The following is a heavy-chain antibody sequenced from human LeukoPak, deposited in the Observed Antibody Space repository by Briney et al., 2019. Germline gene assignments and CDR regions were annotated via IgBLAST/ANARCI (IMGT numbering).Heavy chain of an antibody. CDR3: ATDETTKGIDY. CDR1: GFTFSSYG. J-gene: IGHJ4*02. V-gene: IGHV3-30*03. CDR2: ISYDGSNK. Sequence: GGSLRLSCAASGFTFSSYGMHWVRQAPGKGLEWVAAISYDGSNKYYADSVKGRFTISRDNSKNTLYLQMNSLRAEDTAVYYCATDETTKGIDYWGQGTLVTVSS. D-gene: IGHD1-7*01.